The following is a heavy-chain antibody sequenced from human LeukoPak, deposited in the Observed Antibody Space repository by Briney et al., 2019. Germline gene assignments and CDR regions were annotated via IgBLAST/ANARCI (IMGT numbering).Heavy chain of an antibody. D-gene: IGHD1-1*01. V-gene: IGHV1-18*01. CDR2: ISAYNGNT. CDR1: GYTFTSYG. J-gene: IGHJ5*02. CDR3: ARDEFTIGTTPNWPDP. Sequence: ASVKVSCKASGYTFTSYGISWVRQAPGQGLEWMGWISAYNGNTNYAQKLQGRVTMTRDTSTSTVYMELSTLRSEDTAVYYCARDEFTIGTTPNWPDPWGQGTLVTVSS.